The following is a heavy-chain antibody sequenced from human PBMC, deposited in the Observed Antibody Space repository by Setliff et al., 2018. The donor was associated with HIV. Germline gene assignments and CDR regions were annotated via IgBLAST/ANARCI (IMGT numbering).Heavy chain of an antibody. J-gene: IGHJ6*01. CDR1: GYTFTSNG. V-gene: IGHV1-18*01. Sequence: ASVKVSCKTSGYTFTSNGISWVRQAPGQGLEWMGWISAYNGNTNYAQTFQGRVTMTTDTFTSTAYMELRSLRSDDTAVYYCARDHCSSSGCYEYSYYGMDVWG. D-gene: IGHD2-2*01. CDR3: ARDHCSSSGCYEYSYYGMDV. CDR2: ISAYNGNT.